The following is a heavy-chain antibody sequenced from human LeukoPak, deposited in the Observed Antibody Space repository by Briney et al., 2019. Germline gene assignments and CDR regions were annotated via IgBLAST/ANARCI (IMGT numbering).Heavy chain of an antibody. J-gene: IGHJ4*02. Sequence: GRSLRLSCAASGSTFSSYGMHWVRQAPGKGLEWVAVISYDGSNKYYADSVKGRFTISRDNSKNTLYLQMNSLRAEDTAVYYCAKPGLRYFDRSDYWGQGTLVTVSS. CDR3: AKPGLRYFDRSDY. CDR1: GSTFSSYG. CDR2: ISYDGSNK. D-gene: IGHD3-9*01. V-gene: IGHV3-30*18.